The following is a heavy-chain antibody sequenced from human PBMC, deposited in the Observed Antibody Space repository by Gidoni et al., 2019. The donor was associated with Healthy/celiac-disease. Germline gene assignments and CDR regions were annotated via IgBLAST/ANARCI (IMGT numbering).Heavy chain of an antibody. CDR3: ARSPTRAIVGARTVAFDI. CDR2: INHSGST. D-gene: IGHD1-26*01. V-gene: IGHV4-34*01. J-gene: IGHJ3*02. Sequence: QVQLQQWGAGLLKPSETLSLTCAVYGGSFSGYSWSWIRQPPGKGLEWIGEINHSGSTNYNPSLKSRVTISVDTSKNQFSLKLSSVTAADTAVYYCARSPTRAIVGARTVAFDIWGQGTMVTVSS. CDR1: GGSFSGYS.